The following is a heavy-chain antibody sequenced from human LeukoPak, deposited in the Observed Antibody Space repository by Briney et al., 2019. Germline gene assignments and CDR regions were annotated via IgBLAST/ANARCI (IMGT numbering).Heavy chain of an antibody. V-gene: IGHV3-23*01. D-gene: IGHD2-2*01. J-gene: IGHJ3*02. CDR3: AKDAIRPKVSVPPYAFDI. Sequence: QSGGSLRLSCAASGFTFSSYAMSWVRQAPGKGLEWVSAISGSGGSTYYADSVKGRFTISRDNSKNTLYLQMNSLRAEDTAVYYCAKDAIRPKVSVPPYAFDIWGQGTMVTVSS. CDR1: GFTFSSYA. CDR2: ISGSGGST.